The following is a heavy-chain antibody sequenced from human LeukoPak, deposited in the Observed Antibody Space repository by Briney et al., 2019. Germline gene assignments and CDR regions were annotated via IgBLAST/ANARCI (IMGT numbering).Heavy chain of an antibody. D-gene: IGHD5-24*01. CDR2: ISNSGGIT. CDR1: GFTFTNYA. J-gene: IGHJ4*02. V-gene: IGHV3-23*01. Sequence: PGGSLRLSCAASGFTFTNYAMTWVRQAPGKGLEWVSTISNSGGITDYADSVKGRFTISRDNSENTLYLQMNRLRAEDTAVYYCAGRRNDYRRDDYWGQGTLVTVSS. CDR3: AGRRNDYRRDDY.